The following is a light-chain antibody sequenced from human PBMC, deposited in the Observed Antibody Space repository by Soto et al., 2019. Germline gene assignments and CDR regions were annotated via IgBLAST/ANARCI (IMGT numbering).Light chain of an antibody. CDR2: GVR. V-gene: IGLV2-14*01. CDR3: SSYISSSTWV. CDR1: SSDVGGYSY. Sequence: QLVLTQPASVSGSPGQSITISCTGTSSDVGGYSYVSWYQKNPGKAPKLMIYGVRNRPSGVSDRFSGSKSGNTASLTISGLQADDEVDYYCSSYISSSTWVFGGGTKLTVL. J-gene: IGLJ3*02.